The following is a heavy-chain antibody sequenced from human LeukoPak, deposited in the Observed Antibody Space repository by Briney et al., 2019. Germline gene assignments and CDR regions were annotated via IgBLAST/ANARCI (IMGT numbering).Heavy chain of an antibody. CDR1: GYTFTSHD. D-gene: IGHD6-13*01. V-gene: IGHV1-8*01. CDR2: MNPNSGNT. CDR3: ARVSGVYSSSWYVYYFDY. Sequence: ASVKVSCKASGYTFTSHDINWVRQATGQGLGWMGWMNPNSGNTGYAQKFQGRVTMTRNTSISTAYMELSSLRSEDTAVYYCARVSGVYSSSWYVYYFDYWGQGALVTVSS. J-gene: IGHJ4*02.